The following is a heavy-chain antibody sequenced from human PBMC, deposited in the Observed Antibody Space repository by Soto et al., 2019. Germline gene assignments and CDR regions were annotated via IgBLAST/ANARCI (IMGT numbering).Heavy chain of an antibody. D-gene: IGHD6-13*01. Sequence: PSVPLSLTCDVSGVYISGHHWSWIRQAPGKGLEWVGYVHFSGSTTYNPSLEPRLTISFDMSKSQVYLQLTSVTAADTAVYYCARFGAAAALDDNWGRGILVTVSS. J-gene: IGHJ4*01. CDR3: ARFGAAAALDDN. CDR2: VHFSGST. V-gene: IGHV4-59*11. CDR1: GVYISGHH.